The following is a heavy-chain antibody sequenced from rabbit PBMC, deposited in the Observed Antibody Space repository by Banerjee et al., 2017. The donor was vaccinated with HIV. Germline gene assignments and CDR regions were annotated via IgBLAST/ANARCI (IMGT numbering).Heavy chain of an antibody. D-gene: IGHD6-1*01. Sequence: QEQLVESGGGLVKPEGSLKLSCTASGFTFSEKAVMCWVRQAPGKGLEWIACINAGGSGTTYYASWAKGRFTISKSSSTTVTLQMTSLTAADTATYFCARLGHADYPYAYGLKLWGPGTLVTVS. CDR2: INAGGSGTT. CDR3: ARLGHADYPYAYGLKL. J-gene: IGHJ4*01. CDR1: GFTFSEKAV. V-gene: IGHV1S45*01.